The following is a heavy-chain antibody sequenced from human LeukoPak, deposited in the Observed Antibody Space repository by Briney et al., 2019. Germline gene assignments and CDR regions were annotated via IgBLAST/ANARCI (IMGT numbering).Heavy chain of an antibody. CDR2: ITWNSGTV. CDR1: GFTFDDDA. Sequence: PGGSLRLSCAGSGFTFDDDAMHWVRQAPGKGLEWVSGITWNSGTVGFADSVKGRFTISRDNAKNSLYLQMNSLRAEDTALYYCAKGRGWYSPDYWGQGTLVTVSS. J-gene: IGHJ4*02. D-gene: IGHD6-19*01. CDR3: AKGRGWYSPDY. V-gene: IGHV3-9*01.